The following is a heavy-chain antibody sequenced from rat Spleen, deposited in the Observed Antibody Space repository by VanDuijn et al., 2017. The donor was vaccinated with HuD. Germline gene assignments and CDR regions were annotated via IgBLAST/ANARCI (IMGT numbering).Heavy chain of an antibody. Sequence: EVQLVESGGALVQPGRSLKLSCAASGFTFRNYYMAWVRQAPTKGLEWVAYISTAGGRTYYRDSVKGRFTISRDNVKSTLYLQMDSLRSEDTATYYCTTVEYSSYMNWFAYWGQGTLVTVSS. J-gene: IGHJ3*01. CDR2: ISTAGGRT. V-gene: IGHV5-27*01. CDR1: GFTFRNYY. D-gene: IGHD1-8*01. CDR3: TTVEYSSYMNWFAY.